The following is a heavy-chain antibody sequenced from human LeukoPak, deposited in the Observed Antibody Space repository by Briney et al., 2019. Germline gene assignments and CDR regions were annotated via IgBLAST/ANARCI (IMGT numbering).Heavy chain of an antibody. J-gene: IGHJ4*02. CDR2: ISTSSSYI. V-gene: IGHV3-21*01. CDR1: GFTFSSYT. CDR3: ARDRDWNSGFDY. Sequence: GGSLRLSCAASGFTFSSYTMNWVRQAPGKGLEWVSSISTSSSYIYYAGSVKGRFTISRDNAKNSLNLQMNSLRVEDTAVYYCARDRDWNSGFDYWGQGTLVTVSS. D-gene: IGHD1-7*01.